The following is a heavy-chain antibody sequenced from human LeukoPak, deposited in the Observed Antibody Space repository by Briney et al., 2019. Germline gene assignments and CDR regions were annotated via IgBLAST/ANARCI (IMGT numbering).Heavy chain of an antibody. CDR3: ARTKADHDAFDI. CDR1: GYTFTSYD. CDR2: MNPNSGNT. V-gene: IGHV1-8*01. J-gene: IGHJ3*02. D-gene: IGHD2-8*01. Sequence: ASVKVSCKASGYTFTSYDINWVRQATGQGLEWMGWMNPNSGNTGYAQKFQGTVTMTRNTSISTAYMELSSLRSEDTAVYYCARTKADHDAFDIWGQGTMVTVSS.